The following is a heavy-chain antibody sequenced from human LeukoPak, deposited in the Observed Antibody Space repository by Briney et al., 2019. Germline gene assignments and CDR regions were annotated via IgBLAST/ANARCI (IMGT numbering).Heavy chain of an antibody. CDR2: VYYSGST. Sequence: SETLSLTCTVSGGSISSGSYYWGWIRQPPGKGLEWIGSVYYSGSTYYKPSLKSRATTSVDTSKDQSSLKLSLVLGADTAVYSGAKVSAPYRGNYEGKALFDYWGQGTMVTVSS. J-gene: IGHJ3*01. V-gene: IGHV4-39*07. D-gene: IGHD1-26*01. CDR3: AKVSAPYRGNYEGKALFDY. CDR1: GGSISSGSYY.